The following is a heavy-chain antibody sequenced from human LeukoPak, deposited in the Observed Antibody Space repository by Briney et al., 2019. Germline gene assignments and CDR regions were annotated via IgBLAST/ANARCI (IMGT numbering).Heavy chain of an antibody. CDR3: ARGGYSYGYITPPDY. CDR1: GYTFTSYD. V-gene: IGHV1-8*01. CDR2: MNPNSGNT. D-gene: IGHD5-18*01. J-gene: IGHJ4*02. Sequence: ASVKVSCKASGYTFTSYDTNWVRQATGQGLEWMGWMNPNSGNTGYAQKFQGRVTMTRNTSISTAYMELSSLRSEDTAVYYCARGGYSYGYITPPDYWGQGTLVTVSS.